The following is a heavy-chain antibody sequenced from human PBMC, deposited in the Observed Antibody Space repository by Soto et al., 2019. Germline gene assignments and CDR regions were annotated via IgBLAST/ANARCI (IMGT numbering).Heavy chain of an antibody. CDR2: ISGSGGST. CDR1: GFTFSSYA. D-gene: IGHD6-6*01. V-gene: IGHV3-23*01. J-gene: IGHJ6*02. CDR3: ARGMIAAPNYYYYYGMDV. Sequence: PGGSLRLSCAASGFTFSSYATSWVRQAPGKGLEWVSAISGSGGSTYYADSVKGRFTISRDNSKNTLYLQMNSLRADDTAVYYCARGMIAAPNYYYYYGMDVWGQGTTVTVSS.